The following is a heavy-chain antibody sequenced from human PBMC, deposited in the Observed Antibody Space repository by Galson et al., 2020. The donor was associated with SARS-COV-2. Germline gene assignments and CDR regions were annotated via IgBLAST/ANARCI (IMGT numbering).Heavy chain of an antibody. CDR1: GGSFNNYY. CDR3: ARGYYYYGMDV. J-gene: IGHJ6*02. CDR2: IDHSGST. Sequence: SQTLSLTCAVYGGSFNNYYWTWIRQPPGKGLEWLGEIDHSGSTNYNPSLKSRVIISLDTSKNKFSLKLISVTAADTAVYYCARGYYYYGMDVWGQGTTVTVSS. V-gene: IGHV4-34*01.